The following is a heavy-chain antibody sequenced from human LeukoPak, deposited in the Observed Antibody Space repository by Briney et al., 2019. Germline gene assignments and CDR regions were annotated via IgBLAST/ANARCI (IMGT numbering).Heavy chain of an antibody. J-gene: IGHJ6*03. V-gene: IGHV1-69*13. D-gene: IGHD1-1*01. Sequence: PSVKVSCKASGYTFTGCYVHWVRQAPGQGLEWMGGIIPAFDSTNYAQKFQGRLTITADESTGTAYMDLSGLRSEDTAVYYCARVQIESQYYSYMDVWGEGTTVTVSS. CDR3: ARVQIESQYYSYMDV. CDR1: GYTFTGCY. CDR2: IIPAFDST.